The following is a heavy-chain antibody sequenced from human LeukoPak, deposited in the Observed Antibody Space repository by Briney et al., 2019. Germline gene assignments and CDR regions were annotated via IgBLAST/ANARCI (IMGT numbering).Heavy chain of an antibody. CDR1: GVSISSSSYY. CDR3: ARGLIVPAAIVKIRFDP. D-gene: IGHD2-2*01. J-gene: IGHJ5*02. V-gene: IGHV4-39*07. CDR2: IYYSGST. Sequence: SETLSLTCTVSGVSISSSSYYWGWIRQPPGKGLEWIGSIYYSGSTYYNPSLKSRVTISVDKSKNQFSLKLSSVTAADTAVYYCARGLIVPAAIVKIRFDPWGQGTLVTVSS.